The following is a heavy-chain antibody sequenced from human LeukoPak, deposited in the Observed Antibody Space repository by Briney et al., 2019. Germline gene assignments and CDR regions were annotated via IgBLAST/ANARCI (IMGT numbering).Heavy chain of an antibody. CDR3: ARHEPRGFLRDGYDRSFDF. CDR2: IYYDGST. Sequence: SSGTLSLTCTVSRHSISDSSYYWGWIRQPPGKGLEWIGTIYYDGSTYYNPSLKSRVAISPDTSKTHFSLRLSSVTAADTPVYISARHEPRGFLRDGYDRSFDFWGQGTLVAVSS. J-gene: IGHJ4*02. CDR1: RHSISDSSYY. V-gene: IGHV4-39*01. D-gene: IGHD5-24*01.